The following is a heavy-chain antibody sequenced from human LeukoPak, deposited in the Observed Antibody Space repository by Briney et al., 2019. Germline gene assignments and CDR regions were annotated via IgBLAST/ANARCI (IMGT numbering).Heavy chain of an antibody. V-gene: IGHV1-2*02. J-gene: IGHJ4*02. CDR1: GYTFADYY. D-gene: IGHD2-8*01. Sequence: EASVKVSCKASGYTFADYYMNWVRQAPGQGLEWMGWINPDNGGTNYAQKFQGRVTMTRDMSTSTVYMELSSLRSEDTAVYYCARDNDFDYWGQGTLVTVSS. CDR2: INPDNGGT. CDR3: ARDNDFDY.